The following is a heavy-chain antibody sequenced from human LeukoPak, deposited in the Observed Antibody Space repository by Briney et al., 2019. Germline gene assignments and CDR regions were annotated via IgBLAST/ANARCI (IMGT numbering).Heavy chain of an antibody. CDR1: GFTFSSYA. J-gene: IGHJ3*02. CDR3: ARGYSGYDMDAFDI. V-gene: IGHV3-30-3*01. CDR2: ISYDGSNK. D-gene: IGHD5-12*01. Sequence: GGSLRLSCAASGFTFSSYAMHWVRQAPGKGLEWVAVISYDGSNKYYADSVKGRFTISRDNSKNTLYLQMNSLRAEDTAVYYCARGYSGYDMDAFDIWGQGTMVIVSS.